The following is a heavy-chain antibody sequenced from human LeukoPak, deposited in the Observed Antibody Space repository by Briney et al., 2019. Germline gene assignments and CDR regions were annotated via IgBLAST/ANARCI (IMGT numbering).Heavy chain of an antibody. J-gene: IGHJ4*02. V-gene: IGHV3-48*03. CDR2: ISASGNIV. CDR1: GFTFTIFE. D-gene: IGHD3-10*01. CDR3: AALYYIKGTY. Sequence: GGSLRLSCAASGFTFTIFEMNWFRQAPGRGLEWIAYISASGNIVDYAESVKGRFTISRDDSKSSLYLRMNSLRAEDTAVYYCAALYYIKGTYWGQGTLVTVSS.